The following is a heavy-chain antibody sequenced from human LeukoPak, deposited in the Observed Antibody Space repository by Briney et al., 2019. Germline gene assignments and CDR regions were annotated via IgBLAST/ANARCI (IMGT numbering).Heavy chain of an antibody. CDR2: IDWDDDK. D-gene: IGHD6-19*01. J-gene: IGHJ3*02. V-gene: IGHV2-70*11. Sequence: SGPALVKPTETLTLTCTFSGFSLSTSGMCVSWIRQPPGKALQWLARIDWDDDKYYSTSLETRLTISKDTSKSQVVLTMTKMDPVDTATYYCARMTAGYSSGWFAFDIWGQGTMVTVSS. CDR3: ARMTAGYSSGWFAFDI. CDR1: GFSLSTSGMC.